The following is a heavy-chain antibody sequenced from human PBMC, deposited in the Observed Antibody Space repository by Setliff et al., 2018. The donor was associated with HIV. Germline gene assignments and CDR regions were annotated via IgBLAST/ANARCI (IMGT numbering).Heavy chain of an antibody. V-gene: IGHV4-4*07. J-gene: IGHJ5*02. Sequence: ETLSLTCTVSAASIRNSYWTWIRQPAGKGLEWIGRIYPSGTINYNPSLKSRVAMSVDTSKNQFSLRLTSVSAADTALYYCAGSMGATKGSWFEPWGQGTLVTV. D-gene: IGHD1-26*01. CDR1: AASIRNSY. CDR2: IYPSGTI. CDR3: AGSMGATKGSWFEP.